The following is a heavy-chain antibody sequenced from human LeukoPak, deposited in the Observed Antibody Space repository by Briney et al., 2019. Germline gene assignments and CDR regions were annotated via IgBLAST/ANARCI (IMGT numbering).Heavy chain of an antibody. V-gene: IGHV3-23*01. CDR1: GITFSRHA. Sequence: GGSLRLSCAASGITFSRHAMNWVRQAPGKGLEWVSAISGSGGSTYYADSVKGRFTISRDNSKNTLYLQMNSLRAEDTAVYYCAHISSSWPDYWGQGTLVTVSS. CDR3: AHISSSWPDY. CDR2: ISGSGGST. D-gene: IGHD6-13*01. J-gene: IGHJ4*02.